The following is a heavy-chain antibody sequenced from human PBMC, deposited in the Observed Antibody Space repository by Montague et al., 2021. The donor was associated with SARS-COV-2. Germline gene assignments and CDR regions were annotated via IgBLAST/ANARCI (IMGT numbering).Heavy chain of an antibody. J-gene: IGHJ6*02. CDR3: ARAPYSSGFYGMDV. CDR2: TYHRSKQYL. Sequence: CAISGDSVFPNSAAWSWFRQSPSRGLEWLGWTYHRSKQYLDYAVAVKGRITINADTSRNQFSLQLNSVTPEDTAVYYCARAPYSSGFYGMDVWGQGTTVTDSS. D-gene: IGHD3-22*01. V-gene: IGHV6-1*01. CDR1: GDSVFPNSAA.